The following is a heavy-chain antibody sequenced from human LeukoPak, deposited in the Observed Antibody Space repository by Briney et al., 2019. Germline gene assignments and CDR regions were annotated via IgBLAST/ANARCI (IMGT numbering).Heavy chain of an antibody. CDR1: GFIFSTYS. D-gene: IGHD2-2*01. Sequence: GGSLRLSCAASGFIFSTYSMNWVRQAPGKGLEWVSYISSISSTIYYADSVKGRFTISRDNAKNSLYLQMNSLRAEDTAVYYCARVLEYCSSTSCYPTEYYFDYWGQGTLVTVSS. CDR3: ARVLEYCSSTSCYPTEYYFDY. V-gene: IGHV3-48*01. CDR2: ISSISSTI. J-gene: IGHJ4*02.